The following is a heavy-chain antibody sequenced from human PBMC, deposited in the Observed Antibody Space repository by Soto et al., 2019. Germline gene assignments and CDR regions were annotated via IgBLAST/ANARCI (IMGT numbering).Heavy chain of an antibody. CDR1: GNTFTNFG. CDR3: ARVIPGAEAWFHP. V-gene: IGHV1-18*01. CDR2: ISPYTDDP. D-gene: IGHD2-8*02. Sequence: QGQLVQSGVEVKKPGASVKVSCSASGNTFTNFGVTWVRQAPGQGLEWMGWISPYTDDPSYAQKFQGRVTMTIDTYTSTGYLDLRSLTSEDTAVYYCARVIPGAEAWFHPWGQGTLVTASS. J-gene: IGHJ5*02.